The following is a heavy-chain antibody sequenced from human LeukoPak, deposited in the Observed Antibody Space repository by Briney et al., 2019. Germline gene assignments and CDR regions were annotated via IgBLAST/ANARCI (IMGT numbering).Heavy chain of an antibody. D-gene: IGHD3-22*01. V-gene: IGHV4-39*07. CDR1: GGSISSSSYY. CDR3: ARAQTHYYYSSGVYYYYMDV. J-gene: IGHJ6*03. CDR2: IYYSGST. Sequence: SETLSLTCTVSGGSISSSSYYWGWIRQPPGKGLEWIGSIYYSGSTNYNPSLKSRVTISVDTSKNQFSLKLSSVTAADTAVYYCARAQTHYYYSSGVYYYYMDVWGKGTTVTVSS.